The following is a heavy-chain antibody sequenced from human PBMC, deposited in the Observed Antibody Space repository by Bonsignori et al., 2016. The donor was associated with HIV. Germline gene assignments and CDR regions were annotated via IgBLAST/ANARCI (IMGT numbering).Heavy chain of an antibody. CDR2: INSDGSST. D-gene: IGHD5-24*01. V-gene: IGHV3-74*01. Sequence: GGSLRLSCAASGFTFSSYWMHWVRQAPGKGLVWVSRINSDGSSTSYADSVKGRFTISRDNAKNTLSLQMNSLRAEDTAVYYCAREELAWEMATIPEGNYFDYWGQGTLVTVSS. J-gene: IGHJ4*02. CDR1: GFTFSSYW. CDR3: AREELAWEMATIPEGNYFDY.